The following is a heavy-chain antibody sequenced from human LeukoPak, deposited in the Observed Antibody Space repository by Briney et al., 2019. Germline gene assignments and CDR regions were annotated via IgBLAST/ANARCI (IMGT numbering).Heavy chain of an antibody. CDR1: GYTFTGYY. D-gene: IGHD6-13*01. CDR3: ARGIAAAGSYDY. CDR2: INPNSGGT. Sequence: GASVKVSCKAPGYTFTGYYMHWVRQAPGQGLEWMGWINPNSGGTNYAQKFQGWVTMTRDTSISTAYMELSRLRSDDTAVYYCARGIAAAGSYDYWGQGTLVTVSS. V-gene: IGHV1-2*04. J-gene: IGHJ4*02.